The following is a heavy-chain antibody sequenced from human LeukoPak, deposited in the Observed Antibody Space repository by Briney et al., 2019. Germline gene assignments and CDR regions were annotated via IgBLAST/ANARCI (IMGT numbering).Heavy chain of an antibody. CDR2: INPRGTAT. D-gene: IGHD4-23*01. CDR1: GYSFTSHY. CDR3: ARDNSMHERGWWFDP. V-gene: IGHV1-46*01. J-gene: IGHJ5*02. Sequence: GASVKVSCKASGYSFTSHYMHWVRQAPGQGLEWMGVINPRGTATIYAEKFKGRIILTRDMSTTTDYMELSSLKSDDTAVYYRARDNSMHERGWWFDPWGQGTLVTVSS.